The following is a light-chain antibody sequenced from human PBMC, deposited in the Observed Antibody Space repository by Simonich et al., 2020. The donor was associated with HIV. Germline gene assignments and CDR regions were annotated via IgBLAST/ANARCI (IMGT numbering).Light chain of an antibody. V-gene: IGLV2-14*01. Sequence: QSALTQPASVSGSPGQSITISCTGTSSDVGGYNYVSWYQQHPGKAPKLMIYDVSKRPSGVSNRFSGSKSGNTASLTISGLQAEDEADYYCSSYTRNTTWVFGGGTKLTVL. CDR3: SSYTRNTTWV. CDR1: SSDVGGYNY. J-gene: IGLJ3*02. CDR2: DVS.